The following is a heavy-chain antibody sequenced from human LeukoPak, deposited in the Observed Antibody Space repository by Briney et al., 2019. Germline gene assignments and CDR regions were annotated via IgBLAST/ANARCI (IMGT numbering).Heavy chain of an antibody. Sequence: GGSLRLSCAVSGFIFSSYAMSWVRQAPGRGLEWVSGISASGGSTYYADSVKGRFTIFRDNSKNTLNLQMNSLRAEDTAVYYCAKDPNGDYVGAFDMRGQGTLVTVSS. CDR2: ISASGGST. J-gene: IGHJ3*02. V-gene: IGHV3-23*01. CDR3: AKDPNGDYVGAFDM. D-gene: IGHD4-17*01. CDR1: GFIFSSYA.